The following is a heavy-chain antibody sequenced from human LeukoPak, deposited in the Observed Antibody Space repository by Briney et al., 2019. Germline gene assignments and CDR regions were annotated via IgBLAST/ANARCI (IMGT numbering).Heavy chain of an antibody. CDR1: GFTFSSYA. D-gene: IGHD1-26*01. J-gene: IGHJ1*01. V-gene: IGHV3-30-3*01. CDR2: ISYDGSNK. Sequence: GRSLRLSCAASGFTFSSYAMHWVRQAPGKGLEWVAVISYDGSNKYYADSVKGRFTISRDNSKNTLYLQMNSLRAEDTAVYYCARDGFDSGSYSIAEYFQRWGQGTLVTVSS. CDR3: ARDGFDSGSYSIAEYFQR.